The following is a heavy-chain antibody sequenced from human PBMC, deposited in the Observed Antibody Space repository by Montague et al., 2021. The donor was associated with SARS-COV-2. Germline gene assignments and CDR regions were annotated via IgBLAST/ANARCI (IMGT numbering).Heavy chain of an antibody. J-gene: IGHJ6*02. CDR2: NNYSGST. Sequence: SETLSLTCAVYGGSFSGYYWTWIPQPPGKGLEWIGENNYSGSTNYNPSLKSRVTMSVDMSKNQFSLKLSSVTAADTAVYYCARGRGLAVLFDFYYCGMDVWGQGTMVTVSS. CDR3: ARGRGLAVLFDFYYCGMDV. V-gene: IGHV4-34*01. D-gene: IGHD2-15*01. CDR1: GGSFSGYY.